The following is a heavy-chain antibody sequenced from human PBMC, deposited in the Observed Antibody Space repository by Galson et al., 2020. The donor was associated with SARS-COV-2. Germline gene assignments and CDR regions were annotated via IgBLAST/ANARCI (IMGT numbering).Heavy chain of an antibody. V-gene: IGHV4-4*02. CDR2: VYHSGSA. J-gene: IGHJ1*01. CDR3: ARDSSSWSPYLQH. CDR1: GGSISSSNW. D-gene: IGHD6-13*01. Sequence: SETLSLTCVVSGGSISSSNWWTWVRQPPGKGLEWIGEVYHSGSASYNPSLRSRVKIAVDTSKNQFSLKLTSVTAADTAVYYCARDSSSWSPYLQHWGQGTLVTVSS.